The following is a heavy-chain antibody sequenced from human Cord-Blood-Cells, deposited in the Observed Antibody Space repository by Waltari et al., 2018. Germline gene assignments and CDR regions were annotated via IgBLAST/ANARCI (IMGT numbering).Heavy chain of an antibody. J-gene: IGHJ4*02. Sequence: QLQLQESGPGLVKPSETLSLTCTVSGGSISSSSYSWGWIRQPPGKGLEWIGSIYYSGSTDYNPSLKSRVTISVDTSKNQFSLKLSSVTAADTAVYYCATRPSYYYDSSGYFDYWGQGTLVTVSS. D-gene: IGHD3-22*01. V-gene: IGHV4-39*01. CDR2: IYYSGST. CDR3: ATRPSYYYDSSGYFDY. CDR1: GGSISSSSYS.